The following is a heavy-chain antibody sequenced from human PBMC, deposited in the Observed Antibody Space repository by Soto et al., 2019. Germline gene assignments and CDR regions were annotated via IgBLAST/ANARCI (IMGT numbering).Heavy chain of an antibody. CDR2: LNPKSGGT. D-gene: IGHD2-8*01. CDR1: GYSFTDYH. V-gene: IGHV1-2*04. Sequence: GASVKVSCRASGYSFTDYHIHWVRQAPGQGLEWLGRLNPKSGGTSTAQKFQGWVTMTTDTSISTASRELTRLTSDDTAIYYCARGDSTDCSNGVCSFFYNHDMDVWG. CDR3: ARGDSTDCSNGVCSFFYNHDMDV. J-gene: IGHJ6*02.